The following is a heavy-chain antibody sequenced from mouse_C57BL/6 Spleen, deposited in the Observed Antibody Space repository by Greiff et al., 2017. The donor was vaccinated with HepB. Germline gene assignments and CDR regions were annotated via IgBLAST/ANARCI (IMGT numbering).Heavy chain of an antibody. J-gene: IGHJ4*01. V-gene: IGHV1-52*01. CDR2: IDPSDSET. D-gene: IGHD4-1*01. Sequence: VQLQQSGAELVRPGSSVKLSCKASGYTFTSYWMHWVKQRPIQGLEWIGNIDPSDSETHYNQKFKDKATLTVDKSSSTAYMQLSSLTSEDSAVYYCTTPLGRGDYYAMDYWGQGTSVTVSS. CDR3: TTPLGRGDYYAMDY. CDR1: GYTFTSYW.